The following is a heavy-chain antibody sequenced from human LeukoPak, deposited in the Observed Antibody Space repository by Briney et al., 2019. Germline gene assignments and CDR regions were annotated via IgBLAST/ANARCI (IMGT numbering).Heavy chain of an antibody. V-gene: IGHV3-48*01. CDR1: GFTFSSYS. CDR2: ISSSSSTI. Sequence: GGSLRLSCAASGFTFSSYSMNWVRQAPGKGLEWVSYISSSSSTIYYADSVKGRFTISRDNAKNSLYLQMNSLRAEDTAVYYCATLVRHPNLEPNYWGQGTLVTVSS. J-gene: IGHJ4*02. D-gene: IGHD1-14*01. CDR3: ATLVRHPNLEPNY.